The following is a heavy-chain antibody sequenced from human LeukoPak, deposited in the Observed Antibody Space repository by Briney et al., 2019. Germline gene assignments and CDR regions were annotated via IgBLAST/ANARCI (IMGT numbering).Heavy chain of an antibody. V-gene: IGHV4-38-2*02. J-gene: IGHJ5*02. CDR2: IYHSGST. Sequence: SETLSLTCTVSGGSISSYYWSWIRQPPGKGLEWIGSIYHSGSTYYNPSLKSRVTISVDTSKNQFSLKLSSVTAADTAVYYCARDLVDYYDSSGYLTNWFDPWGQGTLVTVSS. D-gene: IGHD3-22*01. CDR3: ARDLVDYYDSSGYLTNWFDP. CDR1: GGSISSYY.